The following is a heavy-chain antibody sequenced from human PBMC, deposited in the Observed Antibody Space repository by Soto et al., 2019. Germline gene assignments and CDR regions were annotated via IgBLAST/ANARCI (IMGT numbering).Heavy chain of an antibody. J-gene: IGHJ3*02. CDR1: GYTFTNYA. CDR3: TRDAGPIQVVDAFDI. V-gene: IGHV1-3*01. Sequence: QVHLVQSGAEVKKPGASVKLSCKASGYTFTNYAFHWVRQAPGQGLVWLGWINADNGNPRYSQMFQDRVTITRDISANTVHMELSSLTSEDTAIYFCTRDAGPIQVVDAFDIWGQGTLVTVSA. CDR2: INADNGNP.